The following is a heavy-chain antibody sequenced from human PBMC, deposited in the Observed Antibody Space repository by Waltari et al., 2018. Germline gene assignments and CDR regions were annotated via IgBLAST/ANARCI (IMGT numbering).Heavy chain of an antibody. D-gene: IGHD5-18*01. J-gene: IGHJ4*02. CDR1: GFTFSSYG. CDR2: IWYDGSNK. CDR3: AKDPGDTAMVTTGDY. Sequence: QVQLVESGGGVVQPGRSLRLSCAASGFTFSSYGLHWVRQAPGKGLEWVAVIWYDGSNKYYADSVKGRFTISRDNSKNTLYLQMNSLRAEDTAVYYCAKDPGDTAMVTTGDYWGQGTLVTVSS. V-gene: IGHV3-33*06.